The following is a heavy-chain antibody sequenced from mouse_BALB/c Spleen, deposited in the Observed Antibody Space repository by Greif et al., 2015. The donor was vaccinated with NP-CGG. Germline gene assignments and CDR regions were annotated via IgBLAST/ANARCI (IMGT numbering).Heavy chain of an antibody. CDR3: ARSRESITTASPWYFDV. V-gene: IGHV14-3*02. CDR1: GFNIKDTY. D-gene: IGHD1-2*01. CDR2: IDPANGNT. J-gene: IGHJ1*01. Sequence: VQLQQSGAELVKPGASVKLSCTASGFNIKDTYMHWVKQRPEQGLEWIGRIDPANGNTKYDPKFQGKATITADTSSNTAYLQLSSLTSEDTAVYYCARSRESITTASPWYFDVRGAGTTVTVSS.